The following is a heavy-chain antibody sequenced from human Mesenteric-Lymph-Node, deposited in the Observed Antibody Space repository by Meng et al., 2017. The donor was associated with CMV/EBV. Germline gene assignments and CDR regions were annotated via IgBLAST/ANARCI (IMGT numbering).Heavy chain of an antibody. Sequence: VPLRHWAAVPLKPPEPLSPTCAVFGGSFSGYYWSWIRQPPGKGLEWIGEINHSGSTNYNPSLKSRVTISVDTSKNQFSLKLSSVTAADTAVYYCARHQRWLKSEGGFNYWGQGTLVTVSS. CDR2: INHSGST. D-gene: IGHD4-23*01. V-gene: IGHV4-34*01. J-gene: IGHJ4*02. CDR3: ARHQRWLKSEGGFNY. CDR1: GGSFSGYY.